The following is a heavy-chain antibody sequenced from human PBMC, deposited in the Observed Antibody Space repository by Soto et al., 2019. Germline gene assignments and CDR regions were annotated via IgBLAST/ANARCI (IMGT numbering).Heavy chain of an antibody. D-gene: IGHD3-22*01. CDR3: ARGATMMTDAFDI. CDR2: MNPNSGNT. CDR1: GYTFTSYD. Sequence: VKVSCKASGYTFTSYDINWVRQATGQGLEWMGWMNPNSGNTGYAQKFQGRVTMTRNTSISTAYMELSSLRSEDTAVYYCARGATMMTDAFDIWGQGTMVTVSS. J-gene: IGHJ3*02. V-gene: IGHV1-8*01.